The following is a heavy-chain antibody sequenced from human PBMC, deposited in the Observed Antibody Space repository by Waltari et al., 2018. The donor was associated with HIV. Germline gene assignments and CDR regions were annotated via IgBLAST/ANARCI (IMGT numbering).Heavy chain of an antibody. CDR2: INAGNGNT. CDR3: ARDLLSTAGTNY. Sequence: QVQLVQSGAEVKKPGASVKVSCKASGYTFTKYAVHWVRQAPGQRLEWMGWINAGNGNTKYSQKFQGRVTIIRDTSASTAYMEMSSLRSEDTAVYYCARDLLSTAGTNYWDQGTLVTVSS. D-gene: IGHD6-19*01. CDR1: GYTFTKYA. J-gene: IGHJ4*02. V-gene: IGHV1-3*01.